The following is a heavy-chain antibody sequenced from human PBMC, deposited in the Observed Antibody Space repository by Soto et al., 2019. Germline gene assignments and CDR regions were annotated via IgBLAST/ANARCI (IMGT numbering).Heavy chain of an antibody. D-gene: IGHD2-8*02. V-gene: IGHV4-59*12. CDR3: ARDKITGLFDY. Sequence: PSETLSLTCTVSGGSISSYYLSWIRQPPGKGLEWIGYIYYSGSTNYNPSFKSRVTISVDTSKNQFSLKLTSVTAADTAVYYCARDKITGLFDYWGQGTLVTVSS. J-gene: IGHJ4*02. CDR2: IYYSGST. CDR1: GGSISSYY.